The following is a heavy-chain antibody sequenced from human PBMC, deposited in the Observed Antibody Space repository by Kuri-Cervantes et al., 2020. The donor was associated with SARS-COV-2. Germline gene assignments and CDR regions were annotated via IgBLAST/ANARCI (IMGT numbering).Heavy chain of an antibody. D-gene: IGHD6-13*01. V-gene: IGHV3-21*01. CDR3: ARDNLIAAAGYNWFDP. Sequence: GESLKISCAASGFTFSSYSMNWVRQAPGKGLEWVSSISSSSSYIYYADSVKGRFTISRDNAKNSLYLQMNSLRAEDTAVYYCARDNLIAAAGYNWFDPWGQGTLVTVSS. CDR2: ISSSSSYI. J-gene: IGHJ5*02. CDR1: GFTFSSYS.